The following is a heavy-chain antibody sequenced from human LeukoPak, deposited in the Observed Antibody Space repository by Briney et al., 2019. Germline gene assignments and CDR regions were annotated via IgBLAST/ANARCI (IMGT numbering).Heavy chain of an antibody. D-gene: IGHD3-9*01. Sequence: GGSLRLSCAASGFTFSSYWMSWVRQAPGKGLEWVANIKQDGSEKYYVDSVKGRFTISRDNAKNSLHLQMNSLRAEDTAVYYCARVWILTGYYHYFDYWGQGTLVTVSS. CDR2: IKQDGSEK. J-gene: IGHJ4*02. CDR3: ARVWILTGYYHYFDY. V-gene: IGHV3-7*01. CDR1: GFTFSSYW.